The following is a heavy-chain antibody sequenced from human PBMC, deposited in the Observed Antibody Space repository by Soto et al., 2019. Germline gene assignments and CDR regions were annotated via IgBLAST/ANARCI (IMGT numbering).Heavy chain of an antibody. CDR1: GGSFSGYY. Sequence: SETLSLACAVYGGSFSGYYWSWIRQPPGKGLEWIGEINHSGSNNYNTSLKSRVTISVDTSKNQFSLKLSSVTAADTAVYYCARGHCGSGSYYNGGYNWFDPWGQGTLVTVSS. CDR2: INHSGSN. V-gene: IGHV4-34*01. D-gene: IGHD3-10*01. J-gene: IGHJ5*02. CDR3: ARGHCGSGSYYNGGYNWFDP.